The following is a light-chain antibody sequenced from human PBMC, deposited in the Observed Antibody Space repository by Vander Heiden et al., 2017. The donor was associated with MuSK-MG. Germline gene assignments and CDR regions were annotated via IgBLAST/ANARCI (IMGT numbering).Light chain of an antibody. CDR2: GAS. V-gene: IGKV3-20*01. Sequence: VLTQSPGTLSLSPGERATLSCRASQSVSSSYLAWYQQRPGQAPRRHSCGASSRATGIPDRFSGSGSGTDVALTISRLEPGEVAVQYGQQDVCSLWTFGQGTKVEIK. CDR3: QQDVCSLWT. CDR1: QSVSSSY. J-gene: IGKJ1*01.